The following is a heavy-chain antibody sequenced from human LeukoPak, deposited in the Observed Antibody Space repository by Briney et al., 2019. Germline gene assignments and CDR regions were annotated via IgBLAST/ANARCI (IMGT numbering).Heavy chain of an antibody. CDR1: GFSLSTYW. V-gene: IGHV3-7*01. CDR3: AKAGSIRFDY. CDR2: IKQDGTEK. Sequence: GGSLRLSCAASGFSLSTYWMSWVRQAPGRGREWVAKIKQDGTEKYYVDSVKGRFTISRDNSKNTLYLQMNSPTADDTAVSYCAKAGSIRFDYWGQGTLVSVSS. D-gene: IGHD1-26*01. J-gene: IGHJ4*02.